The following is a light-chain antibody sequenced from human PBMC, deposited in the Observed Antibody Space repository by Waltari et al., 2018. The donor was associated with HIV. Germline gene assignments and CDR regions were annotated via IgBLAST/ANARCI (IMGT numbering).Light chain of an antibody. J-gene: IGKJ1*01. CDR2: LGS. CDR3: MQSLVIPST. CDR1: RSLLNTNGLFY. Sequence: EIVMTQSPLSLPVTPGEPAAISCRSSRSLLNTNGLFYVDWYVQKAGQSPQLLIHLGSTRASGVPDRFSASGSGTDFTLKISRVAAEDVGVYYCMQSLVIPSTFGPGTRVEIK. V-gene: IGKV2-28*01.